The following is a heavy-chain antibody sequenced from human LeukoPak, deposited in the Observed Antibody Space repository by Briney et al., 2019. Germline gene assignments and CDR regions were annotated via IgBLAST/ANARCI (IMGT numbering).Heavy chain of an antibody. CDR3: ARASLNYYDSSGIFDY. V-gene: IGHV3-23*01. CDR1: GFTFSSYG. D-gene: IGHD3-22*01. J-gene: IGHJ4*02. CDR2: ISGRGGST. Sequence: PGGSLRLSCTTSGFTFSSYGMSWVRQAPGKGLEWVSGISGRGGSTSYADSVKGRFTISRDISKNTLYLQMSSLRAEDTAVYYCARASLNYYDSSGIFDYWGQGALVTVSS.